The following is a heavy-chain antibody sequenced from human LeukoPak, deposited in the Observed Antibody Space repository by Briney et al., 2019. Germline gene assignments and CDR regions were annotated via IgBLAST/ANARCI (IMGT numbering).Heavy chain of an antibody. CDR2: ISSSSYI. Sequence: PGGSLRLSCAASGFTFSSYSMNWVRQAPGKGLEWVSSISSSSYIYYADSVKGRFTISRDNAKNSLYLQMNSLRAEDTAVYYCARGTYIVGLPDAFDIWGQGTMVTVSS. CDR1: GFTFSSYS. J-gene: IGHJ3*02. CDR3: ARGTYIVGLPDAFDI. V-gene: IGHV3-21*01. D-gene: IGHD1-26*01.